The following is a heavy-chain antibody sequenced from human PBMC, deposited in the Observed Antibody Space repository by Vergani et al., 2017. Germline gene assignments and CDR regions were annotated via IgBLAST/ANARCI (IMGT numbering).Heavy chain of an antibody. D-gene: IGHD1-1*01. Sequence: QVQLVESEGGVVQPGRSLTLSCVASGFTFSSHGMHWVRQAPGKGLEWVAVIRYDGSNKYYGDSVKGRFTISRDNSKNTLYLQMNSLRVEDTAVYYCARWGNEKRFDSWGQGTLVTVS. V-gene: IGHV3-33*01. CDR2: IRYDGSNK. CDR1: GFTFSSHG. J-gene: IGHJ5*01. CDR3: ARWGNEKRFDS.